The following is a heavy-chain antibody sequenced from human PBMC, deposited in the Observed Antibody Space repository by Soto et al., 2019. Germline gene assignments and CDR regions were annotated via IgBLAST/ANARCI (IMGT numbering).Heavy chain of an antibody. Sequence: EVQLVQSGGGSAQPGESLRLSCSASGFTFRKFWMHWVRQVPGKGPVWVSYISSDGTTTDYADSVKGRFTISRDNDKEDLYLKMDSLRAEDTDMYYCAIQDCTNDVCLEAAVTVGGALESWGQGTLVTVSS. CDR3: AIQDCTNDVCLEAAVTVGGALES. D-gene: IGHD2-8*01. V-gene: IGHV3-74*01. CDR1: GFTFRKFW. CDR2: ISSDGTTT. J-gene: IGHJ1*01.